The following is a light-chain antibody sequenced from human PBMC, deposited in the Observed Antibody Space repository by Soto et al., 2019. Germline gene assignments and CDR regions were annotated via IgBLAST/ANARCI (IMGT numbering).Light chain of an antibody. CDR2: SDT. CDR3: SAYTARSTLV. Sequence: QSVVTQPPSASGTPGKRVTTFCSGSSSNIGTYYVNWYKHLPGTAPKLLIYSDTQRPSGVPDRFSGSKSGASASLAISGLRSEDEGDYYCSAYTARSTLVFGGGTKLTVL. V-gene: IGLV1-47*02. J-gene: IGLJ3*02. CDR1: SSNIGTYY.